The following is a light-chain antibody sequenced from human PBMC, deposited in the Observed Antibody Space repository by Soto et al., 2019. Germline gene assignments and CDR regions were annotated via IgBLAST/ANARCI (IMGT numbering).Light chain of an antibody. CDR3: QLRSIRLKT. CDR1: QSVSSY. V-gene: IGKV3-11*01. J-gene: IGKJ1*01. CDR2: DAS. Sequence: EIVLTQSPATLSLSPGERATLSCRASQSVSSYLAWYQQKPGQAPRLLIYDASNRSTGIPARFSGSGSGTDFTLTISSLETVDSAVYYSQLRSIRLKTFGQGTNVEIK.